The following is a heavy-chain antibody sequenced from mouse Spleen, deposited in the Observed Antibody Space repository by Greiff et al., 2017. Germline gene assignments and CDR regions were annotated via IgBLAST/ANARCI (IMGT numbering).Heavy chain of an antibody. D-gene: IGHD1-1*01. CDR1: GFTFSSYA. Sequence: EVQGVESGGGLVKLGGSLKLSCAASGFTFSSYAMSWVRQTPEQRLEWVATISTGGGNTYYPDSVKGRFTISRDNAKNTLYLQMSSLKSEDTAMYYCASPYWPDWGFDYWGEGTMVTVSA. J-gene: IGHJ1*01. V-gene: IGHV5-9-3*01. CDR2: ISTGGGNT. CDR3: ASPYWPDWGFDY.